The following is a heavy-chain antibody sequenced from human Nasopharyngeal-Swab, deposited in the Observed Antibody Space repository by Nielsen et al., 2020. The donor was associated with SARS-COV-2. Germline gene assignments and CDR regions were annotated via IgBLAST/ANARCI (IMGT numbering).Heavy chain of an antibody. J-gene: IGHJ6*02. V-gene: IGHV1-2*02. Sequence: ASVKVSCKASGYTFTGYYMHWVRQAPGQGLEWMGWINPNSGGTNYAQKFQGRVTMTRDTSISTASMELSRLRSDDTAVYYCARYSNYYYYYGMDVWGQGTTVTVSS. CDR2: INPNSGGT. CDR1: GYTFTGYY. CDR3: ARYSNYYYYYGMDV. D-gene: IGHD4-11*01.